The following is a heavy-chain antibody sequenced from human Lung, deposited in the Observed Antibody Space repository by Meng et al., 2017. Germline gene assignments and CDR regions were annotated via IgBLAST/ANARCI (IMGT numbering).Heavy chain of an antibody. Sequence: QVQLQEAGPGLVKPSGTLSLTCAVSGGSISSSNWWRWFRQPPGKGVEWIGEIYHSGSTNYNPSLQSRLTRSVDKSKNQFSLKLSSATAADTAVYYCARRGLWLDPQNFDYWGQGTLVTVSS. D-gene: IGHD6-19*01. CDR1: GGSISSSNW. CDR2: IYHSGST. V-gene: IGHV4-4*02. J-gene: IGHJ4*02. CDR3: ARRGLWLDPQNFDY.